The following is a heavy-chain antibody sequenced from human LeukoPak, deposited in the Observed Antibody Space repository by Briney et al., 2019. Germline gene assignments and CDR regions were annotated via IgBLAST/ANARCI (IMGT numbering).Heavy chain of an antibody. CDR1: GYTFTSYA. D-gene: IGHD5-12*01. Sequence: EASVKVSCKASGYTFTSYAITWVRQAPGQGLEWMGWISAYNGNTNYAQKLQGRVTMTTDTSTNTAYMELRSLRSDDTAVYYCAGDYEGAFDIWGQGTMVTVSS. CDR2: ISAYNGNT. J-gene: IGHJ3*02. V-gene: IGHV1-18*01. CDR3: AGDYEGAFDI.